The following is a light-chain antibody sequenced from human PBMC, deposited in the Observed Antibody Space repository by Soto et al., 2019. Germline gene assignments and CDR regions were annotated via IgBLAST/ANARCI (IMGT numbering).Light chain of an antibody. CDR2: GAS. J-gene: IGKJ4*01. CDR1: HSVSSSY. V-gene: IGKV3-20*01. Sequence: STSAVTVSLSPEELSTPSCGKRHSVSSSYLAWYQQKPGQAPRLLIYGASSRATGIPDRFSGSGSGTDFTLTISRLEPEDFAVYYCQQYGSLPTTFGEGTKVDIK. CDR3: QQYGSLPTT.